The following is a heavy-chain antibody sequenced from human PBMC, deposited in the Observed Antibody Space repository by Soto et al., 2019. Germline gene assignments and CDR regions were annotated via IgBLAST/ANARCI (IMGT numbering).Heavy chain of an antibody. D-gene: IGHD6-19*01. J-gene: IGHJ4*02. CDR2: ISYDGSNK. Sequence: QVQLVESGGGVVQPGRSLRLSCAASGFTFSSYGMHWVRQAPGKGLEWVAVISYDGSNKYYADSVKGRFTISRDNSKNTLYLQMNRLRAEDTAVYYCARNLGGIAVAGFDYWGQGTLVTVSS. CDR3: ARNLGGIAVAGFDY. V-gene: IGHV3-30*03. CDR1: GFTFSSYG.